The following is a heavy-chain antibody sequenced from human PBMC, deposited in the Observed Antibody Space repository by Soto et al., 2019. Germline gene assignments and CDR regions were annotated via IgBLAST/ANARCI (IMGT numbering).Heavy chain of an antibody. D-gene: IGHD2-15*01. CDR2: ISSSGSTI. Sequence: QVQLVESGGGLVKPGGSLRLSCAASGFTFSDYYMSWIRQAPGKGLEWVSYISSSGSTIYYADSVKARFTISRDNGKNSPYLHMNSPRAEDTAVYYCARAVEYCSGGSCYSIYYYYYMDVWGKGTTVTVSS. CDR3: ARAVEYCSGGSCYSIYYYYYMDV. V-gene: IGHV3-11*01. J-gene: IGHJ6*03. CDR1: GFTFSDYY.